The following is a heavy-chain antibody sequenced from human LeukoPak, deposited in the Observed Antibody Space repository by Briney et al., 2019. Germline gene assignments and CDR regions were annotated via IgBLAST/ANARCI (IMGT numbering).Heavy chain of an antibody. CDR1: GFTVANAW. V-gene: IGHV3-15*07. Sequence: PGGSLRLSCAASGFTVANAWMNWVRQTPGKGLQWVGRIKSKIDGGTTDYAAPVKGKFTILRDDSKNTLYLQMNSLKTEDTAIYYCTTDRQGTGTTAYWGQGTLVTVSS. J-gene: IGHJ4*02. D-gene: IGHD1-7*01. CDR2: IKSKIDGGTT. CDR3: TTDRQGTGTTAY.